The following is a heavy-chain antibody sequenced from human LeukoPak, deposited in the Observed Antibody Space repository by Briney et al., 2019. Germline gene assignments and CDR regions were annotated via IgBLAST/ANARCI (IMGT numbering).Heavy chain of an antibody. J-gene: IGHJ4*02. Sequence: GGSLRLSCVAPGFTFSDYPMSWVRQVPGEGLEWVSAISDSGGTTDYADSVKGRFTISRDNSKNTLYLQMNSLRAEDTAVYFCAEGGGSLDWGQGTLVTVSS. V-gene: IGHV3-23*01. D-gene: IGHD1-26*01. CDR3: AEGGGSLD. CDR2: ISDSGGTT. CDR1: GFTFSDYP.